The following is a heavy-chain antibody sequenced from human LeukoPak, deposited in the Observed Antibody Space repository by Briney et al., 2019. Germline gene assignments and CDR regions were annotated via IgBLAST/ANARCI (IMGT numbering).Heavy chain of an antibody. Sequence: GGSLRLSCAASGFTFSNYAMHWVRQAPGKGLEWVAVVSAAGSDGFYADSVKGRFTISRDNSKNTTYLQMNSLRAEDTAVYYCARDALLRHCGGDCYPDYWGQGTLVTVSS. J-gene: IGHJ4*02. CDR2: VSAAGSDG. CDR1: GFTFSNYA. D-gene: IGHD2-21*02. CDR3: ARDALLRHCGGDCYPDY. V-gene: IGHV3-30*04.